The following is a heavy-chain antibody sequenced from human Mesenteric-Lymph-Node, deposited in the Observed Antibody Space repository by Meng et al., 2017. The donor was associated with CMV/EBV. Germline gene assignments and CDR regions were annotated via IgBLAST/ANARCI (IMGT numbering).Heavy chain of an antibody. CDR1: GVSVSSGSYY. J-gene: IGHJ4*02. Sequence: TVTGVSVSSGSYYWAWIRQPPGEGLEWIGYISYSGNTNYNPSLKSRLTISLDTSKNQFSLNLTSVTAADTAMYYCASGTSYSASGEYWGQGILVTVSS. V-gene: IGHV4-61*01. CDR3: ASGTSYSASGEY. D-gene: IGHD3-10*01. CDR2: ISYSGNT.